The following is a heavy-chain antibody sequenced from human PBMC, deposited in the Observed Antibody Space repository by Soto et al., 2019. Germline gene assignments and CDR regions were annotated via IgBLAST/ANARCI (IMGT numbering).Heavy chain of an antibody. CDR1: GFTFSRHA. D-gene: IGHD7-27*01. V-gene: IGHV3-23*01. CDR3: ATQAEGYLGPLDF. Sequence: GGSLRLSCAASGFTFSRHAMHWVRQAPGKGLQWVSIISDSASRTYYADSVSVKGRFTISRDNSRNTLYLQMNSLRVEDTAVYYCATQAEGYLGPLDFWGQGSLVTVSS. J-gene: IGHJ4*02. CDR2: ISDSASRT.